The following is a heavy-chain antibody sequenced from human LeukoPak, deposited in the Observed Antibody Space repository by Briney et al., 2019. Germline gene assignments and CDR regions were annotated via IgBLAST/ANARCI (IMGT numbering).Heavy chain of an antibody. CDR3: ARGAGYSSSWANY. D-gene: IGHD6-13*01. CDR1: GFTFSSYS. CDR2: ISSSSYI. Sequence: PGGSLRLSCAASGFTFSSYSMNWVRQAPGKGLEWVSSISSSSYIYYADSVKGRFTISRDNAKNSLYLQMNSLRAEDTAVYYCARGAGYSSSWANYWGQGTLVTVSS. V-gene: IGHV3-21*01. J-gene: IGHJ4*02.